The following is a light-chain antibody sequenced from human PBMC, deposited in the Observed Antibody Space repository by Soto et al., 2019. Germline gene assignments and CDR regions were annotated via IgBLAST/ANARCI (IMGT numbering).Light chain of an antibody. Sequence: EIVLTQSPGTLSMSPGERATLSCRASQSISSNYLAWYQQKPGQAPRLLIYGASSRATGIPDRFSGSGSGTDVTLTISRLEAEDFAVYYCQQYGSSPRTFGQGTKVEF. CDR3: QQYGSSPRT. CDR1: QSISSNY. V-gene: IGKV3-20*01. J-gene: IGKJ1*01. CDR2: GAS.